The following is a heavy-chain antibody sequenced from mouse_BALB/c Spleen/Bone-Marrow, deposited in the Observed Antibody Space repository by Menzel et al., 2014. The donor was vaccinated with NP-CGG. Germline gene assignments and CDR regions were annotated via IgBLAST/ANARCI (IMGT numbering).Heavy chain of an antibody. V-gene: IGHV1S56*01. D-gene: IGHD1-1*01. Sequence: QVQLQQPGPELVKPGASVRISCKASGNTFTSYYIHWVKQRPGQGLEWIGWIYPGNVNAKYNEKFKGKATLTADKSSSTAYMQLSSQTSEDSAVYFCARWGTTVVDAMDYWGQGTSVTVSS. CDR1: GNTFTSYY. J-gene: IGHJ4*01. CDR2: IYPGNVNA. CDR3: ARWGTTVVDAMDY.